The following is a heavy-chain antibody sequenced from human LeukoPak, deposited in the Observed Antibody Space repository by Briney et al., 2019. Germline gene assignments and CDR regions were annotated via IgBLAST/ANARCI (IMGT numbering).Heavy chain of an antibody. D-gene: IGHD5-24*01. Sequence: ASVKVSCKASGYTFASFGISWVRQAPGQGLEWMGWINPNSGGTNYAQKFQGRVTMTRDTSISTAYMELSRLRSDDTAVYYCARWGHSINAFDIWGQGTMVTVSS. CDR3: ARWGHSINAFDI. CDR1: GYTFASFG. V-gene: IGHV1-2*02. J-gene: IGHJ3*02. CDR2: INPNSGGT.